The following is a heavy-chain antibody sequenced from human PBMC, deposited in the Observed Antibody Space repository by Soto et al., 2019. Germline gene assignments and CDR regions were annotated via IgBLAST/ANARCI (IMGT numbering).Heavy chain of an antibody. Sequence: SETLSLTCTVSGGSISSGDYYWSWIRQPPGKGLEWIGYIYYSGSTYYNPSLKSRVTISVDTSKNQFSLKLSSVTAADTAVYYCARTYYDSSGYYLGAFDIWGQGTMVTVSS. CDR1: GGSISSGDYY. J-gene: IGHJ3*02. CDR3: ARTYYDSSGYYLGAFDI. CDR2: IYYSGST. V-gene: IGHV4-30-4*01. D-gene: IGHD3-22*01.